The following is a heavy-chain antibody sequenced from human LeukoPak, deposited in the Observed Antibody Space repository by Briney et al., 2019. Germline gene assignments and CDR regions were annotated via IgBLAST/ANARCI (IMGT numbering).Heavy chain of an antibody. CDR2: ISSSSSYT. Sequence: PGGSLRLSCAASGFTFSDYYMSWIRQAPGKGLEWVSYISSSSSYTNYADSVKGRFTISRDNAKNSLYLKMNSLRAEDTAVYYCARTVLTMVRGVIFSLDYYFDYWGKGTLVTVSS. V-gene: IGHV3-11*03. D-gene: IGHD3-10*01. J-gene: IGHJ4*02. CDR3: ARTVLTMVRGVIFSLDYYFDY. CDR1: GFTFSDYY.